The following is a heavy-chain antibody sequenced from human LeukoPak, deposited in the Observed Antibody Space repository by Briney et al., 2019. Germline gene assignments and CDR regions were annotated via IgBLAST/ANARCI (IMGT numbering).Heavy chain of an antibody. Sequence: GGSLRLSCTFSGLTFSDSAVTWVRQAPGKGLQWIGCTRSKVYGGTTEYAASVKGRITISRDESKSIAYLQMDSLTTGDTAVYFCARGERDFDYWGQGTLVTVSS. V-gene: IGHV3-49*04. J-gene: IGHJ4*02. D-gene: IGHD3-16*01. CDR1: GLTFSDSA. CDR3: ARGERDFDY. CDR2: TRSKVYGGTT.